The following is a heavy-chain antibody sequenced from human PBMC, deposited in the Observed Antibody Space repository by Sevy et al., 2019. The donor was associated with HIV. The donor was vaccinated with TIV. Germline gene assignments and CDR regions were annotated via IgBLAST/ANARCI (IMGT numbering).Heavy chain of an antibody. D-gene: IGHD3-22*01. Sequence: ASVKVSCKVSGYTLTKLSMHWVRQAPGKGLEWMGTFDPEDGETIYAQKFQGRVTMTEDTSIDTAYMGLSSLRSEDTAVFYCAITKDYYDNSGYPFDYWGQGTLVTVSS. CDR1: GYTLTKLS. J-gene: IGHJ4*02. CDR3: AITKDYYDNSGYPFDY. V-gene: IGHV1-24*01. CDR2: FDPEDGET.